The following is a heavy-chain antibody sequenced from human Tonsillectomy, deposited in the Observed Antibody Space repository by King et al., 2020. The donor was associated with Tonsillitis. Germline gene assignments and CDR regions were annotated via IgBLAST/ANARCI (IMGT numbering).Heavy chain of an antibody. J-gene: IGHJ5*02. D-gene: IGHD2-2*01. CDR1: GFTFGDYA. V-gene: IGHV3-49*05. Sequence: EVQLVESGGGLVKPGRSLRLSCTASGFTFGDYAMSWFRQAPGKGLEWVGFIRSKAYGGTTEYAASVKGRFTILRDDSKSIAYLQMNSLKTEDTAVYYCTRRSTSQRPWGQGTLVTVSS. CDR3: TRRSTSQRP. CDR2: IRSKAYGGTT.